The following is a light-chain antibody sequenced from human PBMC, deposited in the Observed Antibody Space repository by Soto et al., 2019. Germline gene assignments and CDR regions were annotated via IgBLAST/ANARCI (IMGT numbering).Light chain of an antibody. CDR2: SAS. V-gene: IGKV1-17*03. CDR1: QDIRNY. Sequence: IQMTQSPSAMTASVGYRIIITCRASQDIRNYLAWFQQRPGNVPKRLIFSASSLQSGVPSRFSGSGSGTEFTLTISSLQPEDLATYYCLQSYTYPWTFGQGTKV. CDR3: LQSYTYPWT. J-gene: IGKJ1*01.